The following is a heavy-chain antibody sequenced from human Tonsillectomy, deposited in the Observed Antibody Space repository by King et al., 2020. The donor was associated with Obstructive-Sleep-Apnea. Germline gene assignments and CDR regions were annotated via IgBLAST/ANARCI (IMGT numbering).Heavy chain of an antibody. D-gene: IGHD5-18*01. CDR2: IYYSGSS. V-gene: IGHV4-31*03. J-gene: IGHJ5*02. Sequence: QLQESGPGLVKPSQTLSLTCTVSGGSINSGDYYWSWIRQHPGKGLEWIGYIYYSGSSHYNPSLTSRVTISVDTSKNQFSLRLTSVTAADTAVYYCARNPYSYGFVSWFDPWGQGTLVTVSS. CDR3: ARNPYSYGFVSWFDP. CDR1: GGSINSGDYY.